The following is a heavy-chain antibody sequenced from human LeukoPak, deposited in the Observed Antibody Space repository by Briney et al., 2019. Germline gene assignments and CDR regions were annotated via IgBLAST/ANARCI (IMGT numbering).Heavy chain of an antibody. D-gene: IGHD3-3*01. J-gene: IGHJ3*02. V-gene: IGHV4-4*07. CDR1: GGSISSYY. CDR3: ASIGITIFGVVDDAFDI. Sequence: PSETLSLTCTVSGGSISSYYWSWIRQPAGKGLEWIGRIYTSGSTNYNPSLKSRVTMSVDTSKNQFSLKLSSVTAADTAVYYCASIGITIFGVVDDAFDIWGQGTMVTVSS. CDR2: IYTSGST.